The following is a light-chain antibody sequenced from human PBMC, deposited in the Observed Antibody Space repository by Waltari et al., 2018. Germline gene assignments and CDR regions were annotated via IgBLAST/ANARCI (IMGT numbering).Light chain of an antibody. CDR2: EAS. CDR1: QSISKC. J-gene: IGKJ4*01. Sequence: DIRMTQSPSTLSASAGDRVIISCRASQSISKCLAWYQQKPGKAPNLLIYEASTLQSGVPSRFSATGSGTDFTLTIISLQPDDFATSYCQQYNSYSLLTFGGGTKVEIK. CDR3: QQYNSYSLLT. V-gene: IGKV1-5*03.